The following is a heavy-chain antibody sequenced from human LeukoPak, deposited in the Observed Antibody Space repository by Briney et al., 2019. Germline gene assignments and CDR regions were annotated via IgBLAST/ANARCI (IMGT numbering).Heavy chain of an antibody. CDR2: ISAYNGNT. J-gene: IGHJ4*02. CDR3: ARDLYYYDSSGYPTLGY. V-gene: IGHV1-18*01. D-gene: IGHD3-22*01. Sequence: ASVKVSCKASGYTFTSYGISWVRQAPGQGLEWMGWISAYNGNTNYAQKLQGRVTMTTDTSTSTAYMELRSLRSDDTAVYYCARDLYYYDSSGYPTLGYWGQGTLVTVSS. CDR1: GYTFTSYG.